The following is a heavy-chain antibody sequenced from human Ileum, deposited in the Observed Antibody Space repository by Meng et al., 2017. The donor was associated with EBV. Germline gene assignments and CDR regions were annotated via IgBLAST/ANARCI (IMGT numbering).Heavy chain of an antibody. CDR2: IYNSGST. Sequence: QVQLQKTCHGLVNPSQILALTCTVSGGSISSSNYYWSLIRQPPGKGLEWSGHIYNSGSTYYNPSLKSRITISVDTSKNQFSLKLSSVTAADTAVYYCARGQKGYFDLWGRGSLVTVSS. CDR3: ARGQKGYFDL. CDR1: GGSISSSNYY. V-gene: IGHV4-30-4*01. J-gene: IGHJ2*01.